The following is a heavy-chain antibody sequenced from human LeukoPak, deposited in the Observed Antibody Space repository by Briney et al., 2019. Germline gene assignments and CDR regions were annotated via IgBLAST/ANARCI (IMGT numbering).Heavy chain of an antibody. V-gene: IGHV3-30*18. J-gene: IGHJ4*02. D-gene: IGHD2-15*01. CDR3: AKDEGYCSGGSCYRTDY. Sequence: GGSLRLSCAASGFTFSTFGMHWVRQAPGKGLEWVSVISNDGRNKYYVDSVKGRFTISRDNSKNTLYLQMNSLREEDTAVYYCAKDEGYCSGGSCYRTDYWGQGTLVTVSS. CDR2: ISNDGRNK. CDR1: GFTFSTFG.